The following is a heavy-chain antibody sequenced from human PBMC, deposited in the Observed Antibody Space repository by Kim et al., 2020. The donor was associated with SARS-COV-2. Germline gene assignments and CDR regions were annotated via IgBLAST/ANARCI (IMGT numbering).Heavy chain of an antibody. CDR2: IIPIFGTA. CDR3: ASSIWFGELREDAFDI. J-gene: IGHJ3*02. V-gene: IGHV1-69*13. Sequence: SVKVSCKASGGTFSSYAISWVRQAPGQGLEWMGGIIPIFGTANYGQKFQGRVTITADESTSTAYMELSSLRSEDTAVYYCASSIWFGELREDAFDIWGQGTMVTVSS. D-gene: IGHD3-10*01. CDR1: GGTFSSYA.